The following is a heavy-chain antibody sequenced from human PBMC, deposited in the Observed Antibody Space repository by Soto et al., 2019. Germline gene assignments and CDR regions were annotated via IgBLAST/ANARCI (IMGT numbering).Heavy chain of an antibody. CDR1: GYTFTNYG. CDR3: ARGASLVGDADY. V-gene: IGHV1-18*01. CDR2: ISAYNGDI. J-gene: IGHJ4*02. Sequence: QVQLVQSGAEVKKPGASVKVSCKTSGYTFTNYGLHWVRQAPGQGLEWMGWISAYNGDINYAQQLQGRVTMTTDTSTRTAYMELRSLRSDDTAVYYCARGASLVGDADYWGQGALVTVSS. D-gene: IGHD1-26*01.